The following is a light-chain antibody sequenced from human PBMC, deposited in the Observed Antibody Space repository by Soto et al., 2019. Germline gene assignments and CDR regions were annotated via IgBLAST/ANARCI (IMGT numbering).Light chain of an antibody. CDR3: QQYNNWPPLT. CDR1: QSVSFN. V-gene: IGKV3-15*01. J-gene: IGKJ4*02. CDR2: GAS. Sequence: ETVMTQSPATVFVSPGERATLSCRASQSVSFNLAWYQQKPGQAPRLLIYGASTRATGIPARFSGSGSGTDFTLTISSLQSEDFAVYYCQQYNNWPPLTFGGGTKVEIK.